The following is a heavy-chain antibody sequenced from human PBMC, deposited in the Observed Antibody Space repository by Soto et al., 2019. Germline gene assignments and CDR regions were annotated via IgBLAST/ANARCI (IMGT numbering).Heavy chain of an antibody. V-gene: IGHV3-23*01. CDR1: GFTFSNYA. D-gene: IGHD2-21*01. Sequence: GGSLRLSCAASGFTFSNYAMSWVRQAPGKGLEWVSAITERGDGTYYADSVRGRFTISRDNSRNTLFLLMSTLRAEDTALYYCARLIWGNSGYYFDYWGPETLFTVS. CDR2: ITERGDGT. CDR3: ARLIWGNSGYYFDY. J-gene: IGHJ4*02.